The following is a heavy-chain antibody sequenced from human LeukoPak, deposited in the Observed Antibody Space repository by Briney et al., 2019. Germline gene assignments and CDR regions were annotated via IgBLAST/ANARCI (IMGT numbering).Heavy chain of an antibody. CDR2: IIPIFGTA. V-gene: IGHV1-69*05. J-gene: IGHJ3*02. D-gene: IGHD5-12*01. CDR1: GGTFSSYA. CDR3: ARDRYGYSGYDGGSPAFDI. Sequence: ASVKVSCKASGGTFSSYAISWVRQAPGQGLEWMGRIIPIFGTANYAQKFQGRVTITTDESTSTAYMELSSLRSEDTAVYYCARDRYGYSGYDGGSPAFDIWGQGTMVTVSS.